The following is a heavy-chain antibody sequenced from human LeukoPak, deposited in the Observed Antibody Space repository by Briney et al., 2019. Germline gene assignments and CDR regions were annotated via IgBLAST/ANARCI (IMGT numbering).Heavy chain of an antibody. V-gene: IGHV4-39*07. CDR3: ARDLDFGYYDSRALDY. D-gene: IGHD3-22*01. CDR2: IYYSGST. Sequence: SETLSLTCTVSGGSISSSSYYWGWIRQPPGKGLEWIGSIYYSGSTYYNPSLKSRVTISVDTSKNQFSLKLSSVTAADTAVYYCARDLDFGYYDSRALDYWGQGTLVTVSS. CDR1: GGSISSSSYY. J-gene: IGHJ4*02.